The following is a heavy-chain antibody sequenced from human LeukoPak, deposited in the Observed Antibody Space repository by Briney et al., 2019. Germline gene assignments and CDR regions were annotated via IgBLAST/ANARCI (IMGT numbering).Heavy chain of an antibody. J-gene: IGHJ4*02. CDR1: GFTFSTYG. D-gene: IGHD3-16*01. CDR2: IRYDESNR. V-gene: IGHV3-30*02. CDR3: AKDKIWGEDYFDY. Sequence: GGSLRLSCAASGFTFSTYGMHWVRQAPGKGLEWVASIRYDESNRYYADSVKGRFTMSRDNSKNTLYLQMNSLRVEDTAVYYCAKDKIWGEDYFDYWGQGTLVTVSS.